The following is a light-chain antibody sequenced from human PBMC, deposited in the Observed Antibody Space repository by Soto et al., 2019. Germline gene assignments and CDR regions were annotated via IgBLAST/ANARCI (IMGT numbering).Light chain of an antibody. CDR2: SGY. J-gene: IGKJ1*01. V-gene: IGKV3-11*01. CDR1: QSVSSS. CDR3: QQRYSWLRV. Sequence: FGVTQSPSTLSLSAGEPATLSCRASQSVSSSVAWYQHKTGQSPRLVVYSGYKRSPGIPARFSGSGYGTDFNLTISSLESDDFAIYYCQQRYSWLRVFGPGTKVDIK.